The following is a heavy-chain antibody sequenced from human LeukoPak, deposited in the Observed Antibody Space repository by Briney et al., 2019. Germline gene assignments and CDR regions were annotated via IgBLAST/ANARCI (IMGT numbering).Heavy chain of an antibody. CDR3: ARLSGTYSRGGDH. CDR2: ISGSGYAI. D-gene: IGHD1-26*01. J-gene: IGHJ4*02. CDR1: GFTLSDFY. V-gene: IGHV3-11*01. Sequence: GGSLRLSCTASGFTLSDFYMSWIRQAPGKGLEWVSHISGSGYAIHHPGSVKGRFTISRDNAKNSLYLQMNSLRVEDSAVYYCARLSGTYSRGGDHWGQGTLVTVSS.